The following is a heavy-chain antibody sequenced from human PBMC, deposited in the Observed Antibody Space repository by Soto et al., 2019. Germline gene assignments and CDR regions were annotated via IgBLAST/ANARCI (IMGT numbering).Heavy chain of an antibody. V-gene: IGHV1-18*01. CDR3: ARDHGYCSSTSCHYYYGMDV. CDR2: ISAYNGNT. D-gene: IGHD2-2*03. Sequence: ASVKVSCKASGYTFTSYGISWVRQAPGQGLEWMGWISAYNGNTNYARKLQGRVTMTTDTSTSTAYMELRSLRSDDTAVYYCARDHGYCSSTSCHYYYGMDVWGQGTTVTVSS. CDR1: GYTFTSYG. J-gene: IGHJ6*02.